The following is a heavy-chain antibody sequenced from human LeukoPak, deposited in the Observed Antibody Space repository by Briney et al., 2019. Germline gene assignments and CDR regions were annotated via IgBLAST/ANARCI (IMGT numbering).Heavy chain of an antibody. D-gene: IGHD4-23*01. CDR3: VRDRAGGNSVWFDP. CDR2: ISSSSGTI. CDR1: GFTFSSYS. J-gene: IGHJ5*02. V-gene: IGHV3-48*01. Sequence: PGGSLRLSCAASGFTFSSYSMDWVRQAPGKGLEWISFISSSSGTIYYADSVKGRFTISRDNAKNSLYLQMNSVRGEDTAVYYCVRDRAGGNSVWFDPWGQGTLVTVSS.